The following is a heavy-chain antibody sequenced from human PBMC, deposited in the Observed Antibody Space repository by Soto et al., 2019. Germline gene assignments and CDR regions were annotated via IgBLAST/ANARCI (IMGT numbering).Heavy chain of an antibody. D-gene: IGHD2-15*01. CDR2: IYWDDDN. V-gene: IGHV2-5*02. CDR3: AHSPSPGGGRFSTWFDP. CDR1: GFSLNTSGVG. Sequence: QITLKESGPTLVKATQTLTLTCTFSGFSLNTSGVGVGWIRQPPGKALEWLALIYWDDDNRYSPSLKSRLTVTKXXSXHXXVLTMTNLDPVDTATYYCAHSPSPGGGRFSTWFDPWGQGTLVTVSS. J-gene: IGHJ5*02.